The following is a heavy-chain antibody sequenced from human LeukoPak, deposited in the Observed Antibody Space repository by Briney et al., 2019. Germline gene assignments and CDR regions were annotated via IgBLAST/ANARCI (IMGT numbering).Heavy chain of an antibody. CDR3: ARTEYREYYYYYIDV. D-gene: IGHD2/OR15-2a*01. V-gene: IGHV5-51*01. J-gene: IGHJ6*02. CDR1: GYSFTNYW. CDR2: IFPGDSDT. Sequence: GESLKISCKAIGYSFTNYWIAWVRQMPGKGLEWMGIIFPGDSDTTYSPSFQGQVTISVDNSISTAYLQWSSLKASDTAKYYCARTEYREYYYYYIDVWGQGNTVTVSS.